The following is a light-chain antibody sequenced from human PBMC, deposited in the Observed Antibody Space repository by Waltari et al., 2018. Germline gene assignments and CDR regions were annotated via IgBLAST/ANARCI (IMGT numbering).Light chain of an antibody. J-gene: IGKJ4*01. V-gene: IGKV3-11*01. CDR2: EAS. CDR1: PVFNCL. Sequence: GRSNPVFNCLIACFQQKPGQAPRLLYYEASNRATGIPSRFSGSGSGTDFTLTISSLEPEDFAVYYCQQRTNWPLTFGGGTKVEIK. CDR3: QQRTNWPLT.